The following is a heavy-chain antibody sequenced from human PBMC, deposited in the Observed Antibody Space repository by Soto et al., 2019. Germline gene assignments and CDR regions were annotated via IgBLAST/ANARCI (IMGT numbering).Heavy chain of an antibody. D-gene: IGHD2-2*01. CDR3: ARLHCDSPNCVPLDP. V-gene: IGHV4-39*01. Sequence: SETLSLTCTVSGGSISSDSYYWGWIRLPPEKGLEWIASISYSGSTYYNPTLKSRLTISVDTSKSQFSLKLSSVTAADTAVYYCARLHCDSPNCVPLDPWGQGTLVTVSS. J-gene: IGHJ5*02. CDR1: GGSISSDSYY. CDR2: ISYSGST.